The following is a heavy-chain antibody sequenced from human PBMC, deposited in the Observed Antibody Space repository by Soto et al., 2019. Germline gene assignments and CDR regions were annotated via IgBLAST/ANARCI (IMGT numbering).Heavy chain of an antibody. CDR2: ISSSSSYT. V-gene: IGHV3-11*05. CDR1: GFTFSDYY. D-gene: IGHD6-13*01. CDR3: AIMPPYGSSWFDGY. Sequence: QVQLVESGGGLVKPGGSLRLSCAASGFTFSDYYMSWIRQAPGKGLEWVSYISSSSSYTNYADSVKGRFTISRDNAKNSLYLQMNSLRAEDTAVYYCAIMPPYGSSWFDGYWGQGTLVTVSS. J-gene: IGHJ4*02.